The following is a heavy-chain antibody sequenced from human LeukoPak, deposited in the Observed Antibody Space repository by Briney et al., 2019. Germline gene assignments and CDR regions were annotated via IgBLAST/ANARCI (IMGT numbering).Heavy chain of an antibody. V-gene: IGHV3-43*01. CDR2: ISWDGGST. Sequence: GGSLRLSCSASGFTFDDYTMHWVRQAPGKGLEWVSLISWDGGSTYYADSVKGRFTISRDNSKNSLYLQMNSLRTEDTALYYCAKDMGWQPVGYFDYWGQGTLVTVSS. CDR3: AKDMGWQPVGYFDY. CDR1: GFTFDDYT. D-gene: IGHD2-15*01. J-gene: IGHJ4*02.